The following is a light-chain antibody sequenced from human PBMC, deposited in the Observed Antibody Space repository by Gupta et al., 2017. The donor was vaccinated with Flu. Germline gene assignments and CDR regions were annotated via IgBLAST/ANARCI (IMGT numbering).Light chain of an antibody. CDR3: QQEDHLPVT. CDR1: QEITVY. J-gene: IGKJ5*01. V-gene: IGKV1-33*01. Sequence: IQLTQSPSSLSASVGDRVTITCRASQEITVYLNWYLQRPGKAPKLLIYDASQLKTGVPSRFSGSGSKTNFTLTISSRQPEDVGVYYCQQEDHLPVTFGQGSRIDIK. CDR2: DAS.